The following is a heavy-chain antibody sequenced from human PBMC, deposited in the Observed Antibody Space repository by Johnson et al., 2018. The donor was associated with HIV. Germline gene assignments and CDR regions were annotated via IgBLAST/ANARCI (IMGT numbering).Heavy chain of an antibody. CDR2: ISYEGSNK. D-gene: IGHD1-14*01. V-gene: IGHV3-30*14. J-gene: IGHJ3*01. CDR3: VREHRADESFDL. Sequence: QVQLVESGGGLVKPGGSLRLSCAASGFTFTNYAMYWVRQAPGKGLEWVALISYEGSNKYYAESVKGRFPISRDNSKNTLYLQMKSLTAGDTAVYYCVREHRADESFDLWCQGTMVTVSS. CDR1: GFTFTNYA.